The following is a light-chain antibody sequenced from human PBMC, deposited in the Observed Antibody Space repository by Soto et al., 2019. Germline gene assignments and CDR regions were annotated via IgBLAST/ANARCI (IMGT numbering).Light chain of an antibody. CDR1: SSDIGTYTY. CDR2: EVS. CDR3: TSYTTSSTLA. J-gene: IGLJ3*02. V-gene: IGLV2-14*01. Sequence: QSALTQPASVSGSPGQSITISCNGTSSDIGTYTYVSWYQHHPGKAPRLMIYEVSNRPSGISNRFSGSKSGNTASLTISGLQAEDEADYYCTSYTTSSTLAFGGGTKLTVL.